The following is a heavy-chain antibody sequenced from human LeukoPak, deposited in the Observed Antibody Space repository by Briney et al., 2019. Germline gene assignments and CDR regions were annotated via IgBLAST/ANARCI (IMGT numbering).Heavy chain of an antibody. CDR2: VYYSGST. CDR3: ARRKAVRPRDYYFDY. D-gene: IGHD6-6*01. V-gene: IGHV4-61*08. CDR1: GASIRSGDYY. Sequence: SETLSLTCTVSGASIRSGDYYWSWIRQPPGKGLEWIGYVYYSGSTNYNPSLKSRVTISVDTSKNQFSLKLSSVTAADTAVYFCARRKAVRPRDYYFDYWGQGTLVTVSS. J-gene: IGHJ4*02.